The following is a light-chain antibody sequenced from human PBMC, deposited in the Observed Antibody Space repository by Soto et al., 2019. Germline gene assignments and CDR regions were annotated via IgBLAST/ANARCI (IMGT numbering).Light chain of an antibody. CDR2: NNN. V-gene: IGLV1-44*01. CDR1: SSNIGTNA. Sequence: QSVLTQPPSASGTPGQRVTISCSGGSSNIGTNAVNWYQQLPGTAPKLLIYNNNQRPSGVPDQFSGSKSGTSASLAISGLQSEDEADYYCAVWDDSLNGYVFGTGTKLTVL. J-gene: IGLJ1*01. CDR3: AVWDDSLNGYV.